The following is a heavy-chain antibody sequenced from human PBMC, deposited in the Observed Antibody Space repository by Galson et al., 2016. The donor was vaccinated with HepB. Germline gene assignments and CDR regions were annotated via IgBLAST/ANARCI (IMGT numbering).Heavy chain of an antibody. D-gene: IGHD3-10*01. CDR3: ARDINRAGFGFDP. Sequence: TLSLTCTVSDDSVSSGAYYWSWVRQHPVKGLEWIGHIYYTGDTYYNPSLQSRLTISVDTSKNQFSLKLSSVTAADTAIYYCARDINRAGFGFDPWGQGTLVTVSS. CDR1: DDSVSSGAYY. J-gene: IGHJ5*02. V-gene: IGHV4-31*03. CDR2: IYYTGDT.